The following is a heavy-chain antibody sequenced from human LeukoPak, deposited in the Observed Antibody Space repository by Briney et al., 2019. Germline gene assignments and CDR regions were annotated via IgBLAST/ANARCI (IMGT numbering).Heavy chain of an antibody. CDR2: ISYDGSNK. CDR1: GFTFSSYG. J-gene: IGHJ4*02. CDR3: AKARGYYDSSGYSPFDY. V-gene: IGHV3-30*18. D-gene: IGHD3-22*01. Sequence: PGRSLRLSCAASGFTFSSYGMHWARQAPGKGLEWVAVISYDGSNKYYADSVKGRFTISRDNSKDTLYLQMNSLRAEDTAVYYCAKARGYYDSSGYSPFDYWGQGTLVTVSS.